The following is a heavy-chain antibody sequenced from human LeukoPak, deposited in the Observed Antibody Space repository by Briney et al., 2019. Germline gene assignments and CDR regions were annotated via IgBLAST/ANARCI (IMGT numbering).Heavy chain of an antibody. V-gene: IGHV4-59*01. D-gene: IGHD6-13*01. J-gene: IGHJ4*02. Sequence: SETLSLTCTVSGGSISSYYWSWIRQPPGKGLEWIGYIYYSGSTNYNPSLKSRVTISVDTSKNQFSLKLSSVTAADTAVYYCARTPSSSWYHFDYWDQGTLVTVSS. CDR2: IYYSGST. CDR1: GGSISSYY. CDR3: ARTPSSSWYHFDY.